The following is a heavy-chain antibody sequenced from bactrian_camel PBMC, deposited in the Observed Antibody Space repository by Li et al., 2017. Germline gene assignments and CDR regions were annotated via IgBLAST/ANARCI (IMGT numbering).Heavy chain of an antibody. CDR1: SWTYSGNW. CDR3: AGTSRGGVWDRSQTYNY. Sequence: HVQLVESGGGSVQAGGSLRLSCVASSWTYSGNWMAWFRQAPGKEREGVAAILGGNARTYYIDSVKGRFTISRDSSKRTIYLQMNSLTPEDTAMYYCAGTSRGGVWDRSQTYNYWGQGTQVTVS. J-gene: IGHJ4*01. D-gene: IGHD2*01. V-gene: IGHV3S1*01. CDR2: ILGGNART.